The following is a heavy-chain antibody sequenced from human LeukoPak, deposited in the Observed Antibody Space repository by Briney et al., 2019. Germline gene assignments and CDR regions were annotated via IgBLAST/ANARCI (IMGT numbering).Heavy chain of an antibody. D-gene: IGHD6-13*01. J-gene: IGHJ3*02. Sequence: NPSETLSLTCAVYGGSFSGYYWSWIRQPPGKGLEWIGEINHSGSTNYNPSLKSRVTISVDTSKNQFSLKLSSVTAADTAVYYCARGNRGSSWYAIWGQGTMVTVSS. CDR1: GGSFSGYY. V-gene: IGHV4-34*01. CDR3: ARGNRGSSWYAI. CDR2: INHSGST.